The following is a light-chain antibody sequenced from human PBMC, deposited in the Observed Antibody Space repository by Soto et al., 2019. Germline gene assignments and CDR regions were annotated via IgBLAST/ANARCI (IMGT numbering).Light chain of an antibody. CDR1: QDISNY. CDR3: QQYDNLGFT. J-gene: IGKJ3*01. CDR2: DAS. V-gene: IGKV1-33*01. Sequence: DIQMTQSPSSLSASVGDRVTITCQASQDISNYLNWYQQKPGKAPKLLIYDASNLETGVPSRFSGSGSGTDFTFTISSLQPEDFATYYCQQYDNLGFTFGPGTKVDIK.